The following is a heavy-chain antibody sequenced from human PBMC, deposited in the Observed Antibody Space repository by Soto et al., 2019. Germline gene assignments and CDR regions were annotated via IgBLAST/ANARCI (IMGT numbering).Heavy chain of an antibody. D-gene: IGHD2-2*03. CDR2: VSSSGSYK. CDR1: GFSFSSHT. J-gene: IGHJ3*01. CDR3: ASPRGLDYAFDF. V-gene: IGHV3-21*01. Sequence: PXGSLRLCCAVCGFSFSSHTTYWVRQAPGKGLEWVSSVSSSGSYKYYADSVKGRFTISRDNAKNSLYLQMNSLRAEDTAVYFCASPRGLDYAFDFSGHGTMVT.